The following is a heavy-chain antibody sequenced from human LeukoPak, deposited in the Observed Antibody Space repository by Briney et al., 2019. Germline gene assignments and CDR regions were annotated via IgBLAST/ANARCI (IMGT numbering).Heavy chain of an antibody. Sequence: GGSLRLSCAASGLTFSSHWMHWVRQAPGKGLVWVSRITNDGSSTTYADSVKGRFTVSRDNAKNSLYLQMNSLRAEDTAVYFCASQYTSSRIFDDWGQGTLVTVSS. D-gene: IGHD6-13*01. J-gene: IGHJ4*02. V-gene: IGHV3-74*01. CDR1: GLTFSSHW. CDR2: ITNDGSST. CDR3: ASQYTSSRIFDD.